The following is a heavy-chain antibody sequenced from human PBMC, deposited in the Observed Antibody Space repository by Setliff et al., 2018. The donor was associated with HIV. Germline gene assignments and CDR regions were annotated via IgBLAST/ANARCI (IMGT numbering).Heavy chain of an antibody. J-gene: IGHJ5*02. CDR1: GGSISSYY. V-gene: IGHV4-59*01. D-gene: IGHD4-17*01. CDR3: ARHRSYGDYDPNWFDP. CDR2: IYYSGSS. Sequence: SETLSLTCTVSGGSISSYYWSWIRQPPGKGLEWIGYIYYSGSSNYNPSLKSRVTIAVDTFKNQFSLKLTSVTAADTAVYYCARHRSYGDYDPNWFDPWGQGTLVTVSS.